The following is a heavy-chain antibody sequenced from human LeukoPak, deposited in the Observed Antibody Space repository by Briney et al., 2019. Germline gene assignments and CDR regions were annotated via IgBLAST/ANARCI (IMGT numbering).Heavy chain of an antibody. CDR3: ARTLPHYYDSSGYPHFQH. CDR2: IIPILGIA. Sequence: ASVKVSCKASGGTFSSYAISWVRQAPGQGLEWMGRIIPILGIANYAQKFQGRVTITADKSTSTAYMELSSLRSEDTAVYYYARTLPHYYDSSGYPHFQHWGQGTLVTVSS. V-gene: IGHV1-69*04. D-gene: IGHD3-22*01. J-gene: IGHJ1*01. CDR1: GGTFSSYA.